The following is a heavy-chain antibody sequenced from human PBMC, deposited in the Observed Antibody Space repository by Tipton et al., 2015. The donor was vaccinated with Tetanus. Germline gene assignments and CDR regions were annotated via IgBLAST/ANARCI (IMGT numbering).Heavy chain of an antibody. CDR2: IYYSGST. Sequence: LRLSCTVSGGSISTRNYFWGWIRQAPGKGLEWIGNIYYSGSTDYNPSLKSRVAISGDTSKNQFSLKLSSVTAADTAVYYCARTWGVWVTSIDAFDIWGQGTKVAVSS. CDR1: GGSISTRNYF. D-gene: IGHD3-16*01. J-gene: IGHJ3*02. V-gene: IGHV4-39*01. CDR3: ARTWGVWVTSIDAFDI.